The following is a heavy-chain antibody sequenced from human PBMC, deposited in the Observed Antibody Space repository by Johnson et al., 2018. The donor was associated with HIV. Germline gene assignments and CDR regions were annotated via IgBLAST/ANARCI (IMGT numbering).Heavy chain of an antibody. J-gene: IGHJ3*02. D-gene: IGHD4-23*01. Sequence: LLVESGGGVVQPGRSLRLSCVASGFTFDDYAMHWVRQAPGKGLEWVSGISGNSGSIGYADSVKGRFTISRDNSNNSLYLQMNRLRSEDTAVYYCARATVGSAFYIWGQGTIVTVSS. V-gene: IGHV3-9*01. CDR1: GFTFDDYA. CDR3: ARATVGSAFYI. CDR2: ISGNSGSI.